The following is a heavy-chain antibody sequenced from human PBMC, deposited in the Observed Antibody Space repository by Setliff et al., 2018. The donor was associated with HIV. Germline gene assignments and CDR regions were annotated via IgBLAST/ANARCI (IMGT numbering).Heavy chain of an antibody. CDR2: VGAVGGPT. J-gene: IGHJ4*02. D-gene: IGHD3-10*01. CDR1: GFTFSTYA. Sequence: GSLRLSCAASGFTFSTYAMGWVRQAPGKGLEWVSTVGAVGGPTHYAESVKGRCTISRDNGKNTLYPQMNSLTAEDTALYYCVRAGRYRFDYWGQGTLVTVSS. CDR3: VRAGRYRFDY. V-gene: IGHV3-23*01.